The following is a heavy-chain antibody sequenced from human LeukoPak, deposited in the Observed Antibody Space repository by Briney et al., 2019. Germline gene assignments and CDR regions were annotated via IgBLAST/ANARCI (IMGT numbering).Heavy chain of an antibody. CDR3: ARAGGNTGYAFDY. V-gene: IGHV4-31*03. CDR2: IYYSGST. CDR1: GGSISNGGYY. Sequence: SQTLSLTCTVSGGSISNGGYYWSWIRQHPGKGLEWLGYIYYSGSTYFNPSLKRRATISLDTSPNQFSLKLRSVTAADTAVYFCARAGGNTGYAFDYWGQGTLVTVSS. D-gene: IGHD5-12*01. J-gene: IGHJ4*02.